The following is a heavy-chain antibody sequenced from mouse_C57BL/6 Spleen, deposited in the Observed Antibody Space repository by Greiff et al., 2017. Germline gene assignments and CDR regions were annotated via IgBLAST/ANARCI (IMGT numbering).Heavy chain of an antibody. CDR1: GYAFSSYW. V-gene: IGHV1-80*01. Sequence: VQLQESGAELVKPGASVKISCKASGYAFSSYWMNWVKQRPGKGLEWIGQIYPGDGDTNSNGKFKGKAPLTADKSSSTAYMQRSSLTSEDSSVYFCARCDYDGYYYAMDYWGQGTSVTVSS. CDR3: ARCDYDGYYYAMDY. J-gene: IGHJ4*01. CDR2: IYPGDGDT. D-gene: IGHD2-4*01.